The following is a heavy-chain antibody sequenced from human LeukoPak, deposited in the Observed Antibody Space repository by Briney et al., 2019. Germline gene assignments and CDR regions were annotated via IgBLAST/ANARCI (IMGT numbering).Heavy chain of an antibody. J-gene: IGHJ2*01. CDR1: GGSISSYY. CDR2: VYDSGST. V-gene: IGHV4-59*08. Sequence: PSETLSLTCTVSGGSISSYYWTWIRQPPGKGLEWIGYVYDSGSTNYNPSLKSRVTISVDSSKNQFSLKLSSVTAADTAVYYCARRGSGASLEYYFDLWGRGTLVTVSS. D-gene: IGHD1-14*01. CDR3: ARRGSGASLEYYFDL.